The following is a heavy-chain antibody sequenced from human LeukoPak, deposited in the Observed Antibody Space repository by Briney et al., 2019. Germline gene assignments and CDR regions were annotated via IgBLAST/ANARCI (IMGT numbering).Heavy chain of an antibody. CDR2: IYYSGST. CDR3: ARHGIAAAGANWFDP. V-gene: IGHV4-39*01. J-gene: IGHJ5*02. D-gene: IGHD6-13*01. Sequence: PSETLSLTCTVSGGSISSSSYYWGWIRQPPGKGLEWIVSIYYSGSTYYNPSLKSRVTISVDTSKNQFSLKLSSVTAADTAVYYCARHGIAAAGANWFDPWGQGTLVTVSS. CDR1: GGSISSSSYY.